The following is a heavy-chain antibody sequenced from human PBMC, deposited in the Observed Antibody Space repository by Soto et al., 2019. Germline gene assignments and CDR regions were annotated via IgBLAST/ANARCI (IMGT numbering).Heavy chain of an antibody. Sequence: QVQLVQSGAEVKKPGASVKVSCKASGYTFTSYDINWVRQATGQGLEWMGWMNPNSGNTGYAQKFRGRVTMTRNTSISTAYMELCSLRSEDTAVYYCAIADIVAPNDAFDIWGQGTMVTVSS. D-gene: IGHD5-12*01. CDR2: MNPNSGNT. CDR3: AIADIVAPNDAFDI. CDR1: GYTFTSYD. V-gene: IGHV1-8*01. J-gene: IGHJ3*02.